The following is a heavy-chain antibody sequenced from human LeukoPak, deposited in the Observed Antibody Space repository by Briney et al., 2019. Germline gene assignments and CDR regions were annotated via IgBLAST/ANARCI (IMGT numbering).Heavy chain of an antibody. J-gene: IGHJ2*01. CDR1: GGSISSYY. D-gene: IGHD3-10*01. CDR2: IYYSGST. CDR3: ARARRGGWYFDL. Sequence: SETLSLTCTVSGGSISSYYWSWIRQPPGKGLEWIGYIYYSGSTNYNPSLKSRVTISVDPSKNQFSLKLSSVTAADRAVYYCARARRGGWYFDLWGRGTLVTVSS. V-gene: IGHV4-59*01.